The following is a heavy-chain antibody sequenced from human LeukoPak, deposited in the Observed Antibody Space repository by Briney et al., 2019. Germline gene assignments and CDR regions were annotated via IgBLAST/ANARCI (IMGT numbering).Heavy chain of an antibody. CDR3: ARGSYSVDY. CDR2: MYYSGST. Sequence: SETLSLTCTVSGGSISSYYWSWIRQPPGKGLEWIGYMYYSGSTNYNPSLKSRVTISVDTSKNQFSLKLSSVTAADTAVYYCARGSYSVDYWGQGTLVTVSS. V-gene: IGHV4-59*01. J-gene: IGHJ4*02. CDR1: GGSISSYY. D-gene: IGHD1-26*01.